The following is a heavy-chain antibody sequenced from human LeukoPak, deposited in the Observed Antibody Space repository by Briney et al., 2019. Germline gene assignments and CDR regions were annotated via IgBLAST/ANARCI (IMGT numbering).Heavy chain of an antibody. J-gene: IGHJ5*02. CDR3: ARLSYCTNGVCYTDENWFDP. V-gene: IGHV3-48*01. CDR1: GFTFSSYS. D-gene: IGHD2-8*01. Sequence: PGGSLRLSCAASGFTFSSYSMNWVRQAPGKGLEWVSYISSSSSTIYYADSVKGRFTISRDNAKNSLYLQMNSLRAEDTAVYYCARLSYCTNGVCYTDENWFDPWGQGTLVTVPS. CDR2: ISSSSSTI.